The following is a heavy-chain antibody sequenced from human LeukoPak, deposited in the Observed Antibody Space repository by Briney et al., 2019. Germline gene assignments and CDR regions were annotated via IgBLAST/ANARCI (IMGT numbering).Heavy chain of an antibody. V-gene: IGHV1-2*02. D-gene: IGHD5-24*01. Sequence: ASVKVSCKASGYTFTDSYIHWVRQAPGQGLEWMGWINPNSGDTDYAQKFQGRVTMTRDTSISTAYMELSRLRSDDTAVYYCARDPGRWLQSYYMDVWGKGTTVTVSS. CDR3: ARDPGRWLQSYYMDV. CDR2: INPNSGDT. CDR1: GYTFTDSY. J-gene: IGHJ6*03.